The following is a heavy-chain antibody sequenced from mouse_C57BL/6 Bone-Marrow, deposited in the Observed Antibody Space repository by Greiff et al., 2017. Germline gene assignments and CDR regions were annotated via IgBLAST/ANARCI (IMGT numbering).Heavy chain of an antibody. CDR3: ARRRGDY. D-gene: IGHD3-1*01. V-gene: IGHV5-6*02. CDR1: GFTFSSYG. J-gene: IGHJ2*01. Sequence: EVKLVESGGDLVKPGGSLKLSCAASGFTFSSYGMSWVRQTPDKRLEWVATISSGGSYTYYPDSVKGRVTISRDNAKNTLYLQMSSLKSEDTAMYYCARRRGDYWGQGTTLTVSS. CDR2: ISSGGSYT.